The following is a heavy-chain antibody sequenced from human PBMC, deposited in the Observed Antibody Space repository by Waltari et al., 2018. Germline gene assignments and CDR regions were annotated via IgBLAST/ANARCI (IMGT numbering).Heavy chain of an antibody. Sequence: EVQLLESGGGLVPPGGSLRLPCAASGFSFSSYAMSWVRQAPGKGLEWVATISGRADITQYADSVKGRFTISRGNSNSTLYRQMNSLRAEDTAVYDCAAMPSMSGNDFWGQGTLVTVSS. CDR2: ISGRADIT. CDR1: GFSFSSYA. V-gene: IGHV3-23*01. CDR3: AAMPSMSGNDF. D-gene: IGHD5-12*01. J-gene: IGHJ4*02.